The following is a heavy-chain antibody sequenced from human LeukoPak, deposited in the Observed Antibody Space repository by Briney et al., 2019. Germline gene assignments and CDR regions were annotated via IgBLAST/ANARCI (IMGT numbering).Heavy chain of an antibody. D-gene: IGHD6-19*01. Sequence: SETLSLTCAVYGGSFSGYYWSWIRQPPGKGLEWIGEINHSGSTNYNPSLKSRVTISVDTSKNQFSLKLSSVTAADTAVYYCASLAGSNGLIDYWGQGTLVTVSS. J-gene: IGHJ4*02. V-gene: IGHV4-34*01. CDR1: GGSFSGYY. CDR3: ASLAGSNGLIDY. CDR2: INHSGST.